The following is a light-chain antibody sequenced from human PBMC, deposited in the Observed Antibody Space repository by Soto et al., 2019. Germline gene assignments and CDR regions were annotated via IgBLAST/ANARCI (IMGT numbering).Light chain of an antibody. J-gene: IGLJ1*01. V-gene: IGLV2-14*03. CDR2: DVY. Sequence: QSALTQPASVSGSPGQSITISCTGANSDVGGYNFVSWYQQHPGQVPKLIICDVYNRPSGVSTRFSGSKSGIKASLTISGPQAQDEDEYYCSSYRSGSAPVFGSGTKVTVL. CDR1: NSDVGGYNF. CDR3: SSYRSGSAPV.